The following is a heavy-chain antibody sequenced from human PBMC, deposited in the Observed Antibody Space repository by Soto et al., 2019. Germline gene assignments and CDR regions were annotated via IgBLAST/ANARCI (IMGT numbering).Heavy chain of an antibody. CDR2: IYYSGST. CDR3: ARVQGYSGYDPYGMDV. D-gene: IGHD5-12*01. J-gene: IGHJ6*02. Sequence: QVQLQESGPGLVKPSETLSLTCTVSGGSISSYYWSWIRQPPGKGLEWIGYIYYSGSTNYNPSLKSRVTISVDTSKNQFSLKLSSVTAADTAVYYCARVQGYSGYDPYGMDVWGQGTTVTVSS. CDR1: GGSISSYY. V-gene: IGHV4-59*01.